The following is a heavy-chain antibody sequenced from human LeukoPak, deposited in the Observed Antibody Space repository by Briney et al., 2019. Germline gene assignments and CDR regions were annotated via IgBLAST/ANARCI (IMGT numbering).Heavy chain of an antibody. J-gene: IGHJ4*02. CDR3: ASLDYYGSGSYCY. CDR2: IYYSGST. V-gene: IGHV4-39*07. Sequence: PSETLSLTCTVSGGSISSSSYYWGWIRQPPGKGLEWIGSIYYSGSTYYNPSLKSRVTISVDTSKNQFSLKLSSVTAADTAVYYCASLDYYGSGSYCYWGQGTLVTVSS. D-gene: IGHD3-10*01. CDR1: GGSISSSSYY.